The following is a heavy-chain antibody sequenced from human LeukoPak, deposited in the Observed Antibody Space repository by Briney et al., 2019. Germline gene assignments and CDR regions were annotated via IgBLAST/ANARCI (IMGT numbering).Heavy chain of an antibody. V-gene: IGHV4-39*01. CDR3: ARQTPPPYYDFWSGY. Sequence: KPSETLSLTCTVSGGSISSSSYYWGWIRQPPGKGLEWIGSIYYSGSTYYNPSLKSRVTISVDTSKNQFSLKLSSVTAADTAVYYCARQTPPPYYDFWSGYRSQGTLVTVSS. CDR1: GGSISSSSYY. J-gene: IGHJ4*02. CDR2: IYYSGST. D-gene: IGHD3-3*01.